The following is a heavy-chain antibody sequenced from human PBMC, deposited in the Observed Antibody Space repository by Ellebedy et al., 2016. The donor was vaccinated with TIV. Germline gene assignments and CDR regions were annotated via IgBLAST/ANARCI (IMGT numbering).Heavy chain of an antibody. J-gene: IGHJ3*02. Sequence: GGSLRLSCGASGFSFSSYWMSWVRQAPGKGLEWVANIRQDGSDKYYVDSVKGRFTISRDNAKNSLYLQMNSLRAEDTAMYYCATDGSYGDYRSPTHAFEMWGQGTVVTVSS. CDR3: ATDGSYGDYRSPTHAFEM. V-gene: IGHV3-7*04. CDR2: IRQDGSDK. CDR1: GFSFSSYW. D-gene: IGHD4-17*01.